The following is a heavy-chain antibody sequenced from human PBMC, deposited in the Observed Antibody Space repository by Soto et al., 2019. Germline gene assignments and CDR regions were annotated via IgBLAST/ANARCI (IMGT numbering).Heavy chain of an antibody. CDR3: VRDGRLQLQGEFFDH. J-gene: IGHJ5*02. V-gene: IGHV3-21*06. D-gene: IGHD2-21*02. CDR1: GFSFSSHA. Sequence: DVQLVESGGGLVKPGGSLRLSCAASGFSFSSHAMNWVRQAPGRGLEWVSSISSTSSYINHAASVKGRVTISRDNAKSSLYLQLDGLRVDDTGVYYCVRDGRLQLQGEFFDHWDQGILVTVSS. CDR2: ISSTSSYI.